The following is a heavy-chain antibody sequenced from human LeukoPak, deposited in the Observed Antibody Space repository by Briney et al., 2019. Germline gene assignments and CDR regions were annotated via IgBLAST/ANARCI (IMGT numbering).Heavy chain of an antibody. CDR2: IYSGGST. V-gene: IGHV3-53*01. J-gene: IGHJ4*02. D-gene: IGHD6-13*01. CDR3: AAGYSSPTYCDY. Sequence: GGSLRLSCAASGFTVSSNYMSRVRQAPGKGLEWVSVIYSGGSTYYADSVKGRFTISRDNSKNTLYLQMNSLRAEDTAVYYCAAGYSSPTYCDYWGQGTLVTVSS. CDR1: GFTVSSNY.